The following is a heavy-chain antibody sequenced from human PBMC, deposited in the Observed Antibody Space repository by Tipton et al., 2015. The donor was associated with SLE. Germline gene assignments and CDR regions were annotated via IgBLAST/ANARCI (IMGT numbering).Heavy chain of an antibody. D-gene: IGHD2-15*01. Sequence: TLSLTCSVSGDNIRSDNFYWAWIRQPPGQGPEWIGTMFYSGTTSYNPSLQSRVTLSAGPSKNQFSLKLKSVTAVDTAVYYCARSLGAGFCSGGNCFEPLDYWGQGTLVTVSS. CDR2: MFYSGTT. CDR1: GDNIRSDNFY. J-gene: IGHJ4*02. V-gene: IGHV4-39*07. CDR3: ARSLGAGFCSGGNCFEPLDY.